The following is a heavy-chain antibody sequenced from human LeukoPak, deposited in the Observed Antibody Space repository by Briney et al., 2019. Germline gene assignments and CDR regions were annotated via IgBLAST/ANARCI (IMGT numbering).Heavy chain of an antibody. CDR3: ARDHIVATIALDY. D-gene: IGHD5-12*01. V-gene: IGHV3-30*04. J-gene: IGHJ4*02. CDR1: GFTFSSYA. Sequence: GRSLRLSCAASGFTFSSYAMHWVRQAPGKGLEWVAVISYDGSNKYYADSVKGRFTIFRDNSKNTLYLQMNSLRSEDTAVYYCARDHIVATIALDYWGQGTLVTVSS. CDR2: ISYDGSNK.